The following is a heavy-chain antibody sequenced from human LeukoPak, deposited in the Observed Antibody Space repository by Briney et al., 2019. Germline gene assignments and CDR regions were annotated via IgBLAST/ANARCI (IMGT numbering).Heavy chain of an antibody. D-gene: IGHD5-18*01. CDR1: GFTFSSYA. V-gene: IGHV3-64D*06. Sequence: GGSLRLSGSASGFTFSSYAMHWVRKAPGKGLEYFSAISSNGGSTYYADSVKGRFTISRDNSKDTLYLQMGSLRAEDTAVYYCVGTAMVKGFFDYWGQGTLVTVSS. CDR2: ISSNGGST. J-gene: IGHJ4*02. CDR3: VGTAMVKGFFDY.